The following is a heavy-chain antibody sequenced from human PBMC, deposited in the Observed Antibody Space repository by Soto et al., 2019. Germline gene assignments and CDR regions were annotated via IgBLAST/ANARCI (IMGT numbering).Heavy chain of an antibody. Sequence: QVQLVEAGGGVVQPGRSLRLSCAASGFTFSSYGMHWVRQAPGKGLEWVAVISYDGSNKYYADSVNGRFTISRDNSKNTLYLQMNSLRAEDTAVYYCAKVVTYDSSGYYSDYWGQGSLVTVSS. CDR3: AKVVTYDSSGYYSDY. J-gene: IGHJ4*02. D-gene: IGHD3-22*01. V-gene: IGHV3-30*18. CDR1: GFTFSSYG. CDR2: ISYDGSNK.